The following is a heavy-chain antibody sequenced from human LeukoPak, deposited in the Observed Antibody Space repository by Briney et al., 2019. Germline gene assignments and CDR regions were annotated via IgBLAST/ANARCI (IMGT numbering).Heavy chain of an antibody. CDR2: ISGSGGST. CDR1: GFTFSSYA. V-gene: IGHV3-23*01. D-gene: IGHD3-22*01. Sequence: GGSLRLSCAASGFTFSSYAMSWVRQAPGKGLEWVSAISGSGGSTYYADSVKGRFTISRDNSKNTLYLQMNSLRAEDTAVYYCAKDLEVVVIMFDAFDIWGQGTMVTVSS. CDR3: AKDLEVVVIMFDAFDI. J-gene: IGHJ3*02.